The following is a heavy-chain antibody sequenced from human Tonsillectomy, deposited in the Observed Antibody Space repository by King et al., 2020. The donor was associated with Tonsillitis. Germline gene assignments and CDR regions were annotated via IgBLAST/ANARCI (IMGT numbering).Heavy chain of an antibody. D-gene: IGHD4-23*01. Sequence: QLQESGPGLVKPSETLSLTCTVSGGSISSYYWSWIRQPPGKGLEWIAYIYYTGSTNYNPSLKSRVTVSMDTSKNQFSLKLSSVTAADTAVYYCARDLHVPDYRGNWFDPWGQGTLVTVSS. J-gene: IGHJ5*02. CDR2: IYYTGST. CDR1: GGSISSYY. CDR3: ARDLHVPDYRGNWFDP. V-gene: IGHV4-59*01.